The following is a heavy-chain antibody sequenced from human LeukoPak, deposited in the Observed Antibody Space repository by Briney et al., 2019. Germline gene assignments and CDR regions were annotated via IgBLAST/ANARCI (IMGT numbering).Heavy chain of an antibody. Sequence: GGSLRLSCAASGFIFGVYSMNWVRQAPGKGLEWVAYISTSTHTMYYAESVKGRFSISRDNAKNSLYLQMNSLRAEDTAVYYCARDCSRSTSCSWGQGTLVTVSS. CDR2: ISTSTHTM. J-gene: IGHJ5*02. CDR3: ARDCSRSTSCS. V-gene: IGHV3-48*04. D-gene: IGHD2-2*01. CDR1: GFIFGVYS.